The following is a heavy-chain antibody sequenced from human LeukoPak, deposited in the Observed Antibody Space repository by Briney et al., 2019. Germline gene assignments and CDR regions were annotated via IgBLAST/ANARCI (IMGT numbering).Heavy chain of an antibody. CDR3: ARTCPLMYCSSSFFDP. D-gene: IGHD2-2*01. CDR1: GYTFTSFG. J-gene: IGHJ5*02. Sequence: ASVKVSCTASGYTFTSFGISWVRQAPGQGLEWMGWISAYNGNTNYAQKFQGRVTMTTDTSTSTAYMELRSLRSDDTAVYYCARTCPLMYCSSSFFDPWGQGALVTVSS. V-gene: IGHV1-18*01. CDR2: ISAYNGNT.